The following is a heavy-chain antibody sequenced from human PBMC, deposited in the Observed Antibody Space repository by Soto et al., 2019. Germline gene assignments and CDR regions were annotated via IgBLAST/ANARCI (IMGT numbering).Heavy chain of an antibody. CDR1: GYTFTSYA. CDR3: ARSSDPIAVADGCWFDP. CDR2: INAGNGNT. V-gene: IGHV1-3*01. Sequence: ASVKVSCKASGYTFTSYAMHWVRQAPGQRLEWMGWINAGNGNTKYSQKFQGRVTITRDTSASTAYMGLSSLRSEDTAVYYCARSSDPIAVADGCWFDPWGQGTLVTVSS. D-gene: IGHD6-19*01. J-gene: IGHJ5*02.